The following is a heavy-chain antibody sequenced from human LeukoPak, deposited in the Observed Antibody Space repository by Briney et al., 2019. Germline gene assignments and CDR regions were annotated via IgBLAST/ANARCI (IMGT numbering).Heavy chain of an antibody. D-gene: IGHD3-22*01. CDR1: GGTFSNYA. J-gene: IGHJ4*02. CDR2: IIPIFGTA. CDR3: ASSYYYDSSDFDY. V-gene: IGHV1-69*13. Sequence: SVKVSCKASGGTFSNYAISWVRQAPGQGLEWMGGIIPIFGTANYAQKFQGRVTITADESTSTAYMELSSLRSEDTAVYYCASSYYYDSSDFDYWGQGTLVTVSS.